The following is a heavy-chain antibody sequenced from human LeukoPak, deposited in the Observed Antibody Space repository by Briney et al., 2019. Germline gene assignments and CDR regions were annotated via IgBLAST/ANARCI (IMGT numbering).Heavy chain of an antibody. D-gene: IGHD5-12*01. Sequence: GSLRLSCAASGFTFSSYSMNWVRQAPGKGLEWVSSISSSSSYIYYADSVKGRFTISRDNAKNSLYLQMNSLRAEDTAVYYCARAQDRVGGGYYYMDVWGKGTTVTVSS. CDR1: GFTFSSYS. CDR2: ISSSSSYI. CDR3: ARAQDRVGGGYYYMDV. J-gene: IGHJ6*03. V-gene: IGHV3-21*01.